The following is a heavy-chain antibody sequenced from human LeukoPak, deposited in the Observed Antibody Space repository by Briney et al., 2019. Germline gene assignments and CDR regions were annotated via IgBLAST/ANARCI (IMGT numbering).Heavy chain of an antibody. Sequence: GGSLRLSCAASGFTFSSYWMSWVRQAPGKGLEWVANIKQDGSEKYYVDSVKGRFTISRDNAKNSLFLQMHSLRGEDTAVYYCVRDPIVGFDYWGQGTLVTVPP. D-gene: IGHD1-26*01. CDR1: GFTFSSYW. J-gene: IGHJ4*02. CDR3: VRDPIVGFDY. CDR2: IKQDGSEK. V-gene: IGHV3-7*01.